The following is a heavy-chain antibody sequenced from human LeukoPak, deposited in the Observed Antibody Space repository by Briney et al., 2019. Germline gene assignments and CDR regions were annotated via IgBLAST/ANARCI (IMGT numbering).Heavy chain of an antibody. CDR3: AKSSYDILTGFDY. CDR1: GFTFSNYA. Sequence: GGSLRLSCAASGFTFSNYAMSWVRQAPGKGLEWVSLISGSGADTWYADSVTGRFTISRDNSKNTLYLQMNSLRAEDTAIYYCAKSSYDILTGFDYWGQGTLVTVSS. J-gene: IGHJ4*02. D-gene: IGHD3-9*01. V-gene: IGHV3-23*01. CDR2: ISGSGADT.